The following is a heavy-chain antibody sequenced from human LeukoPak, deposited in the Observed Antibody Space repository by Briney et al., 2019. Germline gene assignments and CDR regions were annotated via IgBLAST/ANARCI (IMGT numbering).Heavy chain of an antibody. V-gene: IGHV4-39*01. CDR2: IYYSGST. J-gene: IGHJ4*02. Sequence: SETLSLTCTVSGYSITSSSYYWGWIRQPPGKGLEWIGSIYYSGSTSYNPSLKSQVTISVDTSKNRFSLKLSSGTAADAAVYYCARNSRGWAFYYWGQGTLVTVSS. CDR1: GYSITSSSYY. CDR3: ARNSRGWAFYY. D-gene: IGHD6-19*01.